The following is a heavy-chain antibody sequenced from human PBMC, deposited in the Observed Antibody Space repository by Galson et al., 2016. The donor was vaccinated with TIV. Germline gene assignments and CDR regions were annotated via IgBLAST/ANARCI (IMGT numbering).Heavy chain of an antibody. V-gene: IGHV3-30*18. CDR1: GFTFSHSV. D-gene: IGHD1-14*01. CDR3: AKDLTKNYNPPAMGILDV. Sequence: FLRISCAATGFTFSHSVMYWVRQARGKGVGWVAFISGAGSNSYYGDSVKGRFTISRDNSKNTLYLQMNSLRAEDTAIYYCAKDLTKNYNPPAMGILDVWGRGTIVTVSS. J-gene: IGHJ3*01. CDR2: ISGAGSNS.